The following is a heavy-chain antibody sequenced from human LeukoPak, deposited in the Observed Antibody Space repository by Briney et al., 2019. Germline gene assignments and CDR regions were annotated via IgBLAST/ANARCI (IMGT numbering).Heavy chain of an antibody. D-gene: IGHD2-15*01. J-gene: IGHJ6*02. CDR1: GYTFTGYY. Sequence: ASVKVSSKASGYTFTGYYMHWVRQAPGQGLEWMGWINPNSGGTNYAQKFQGRVTMTRDTSISTAYMELSRLRSDDTAVYYCARDVAAVSPGDYYYYGMDVWGQGTTVTASS. CDR3: ARDVAAVSPGDYYYYGMDV. V-gene: IGHV1-2*02. CDR2: INPNSGGT.